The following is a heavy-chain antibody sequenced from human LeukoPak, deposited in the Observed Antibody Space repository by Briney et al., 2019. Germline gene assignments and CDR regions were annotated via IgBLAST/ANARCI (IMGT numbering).Heavy chain of an antibody. J-gene: IGHJ5*02. D-gene: IGHD3-10*02. V-gene: IGHV1-8*02. CDR2: MNPNSGNT. Sequence: EASVKVSCKASGGTFSSYAISWVRQATGQGLEWMGWMNPNSGNTGYAQKFQGRVTMTRNTSISTAYMELSSLRSEDTAVYYCARMLGGWFDPWGQGTLVTVSS. CDR1: GGTFSSYA. CDR3: ARMLGGWFDP.